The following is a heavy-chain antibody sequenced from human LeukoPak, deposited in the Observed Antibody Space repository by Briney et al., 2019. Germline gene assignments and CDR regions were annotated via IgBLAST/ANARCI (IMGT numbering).Heavy chain of an antibody. CDR2: IKEDGREK. Sequence: GGSLRLSCADSGFTFRGYWMKWVRQAPGQGLEWVASIKEDGREKFYVDSVKGRFTISRDDAKNSLYLQMDSLRVEDTAVYYCARDDGDLWGQGTLVTVSS. CDR1: GFTFRGYW. V-gene: IGHV3-7*01. CDR3: ARDDGDL. J-gene: IGHJ4*02.